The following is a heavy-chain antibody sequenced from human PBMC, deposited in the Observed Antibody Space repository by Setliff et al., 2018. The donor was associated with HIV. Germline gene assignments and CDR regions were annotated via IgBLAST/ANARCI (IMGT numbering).Heavy chain of an antibody. V-gene: IGHV3-7*01. Sequence: GGSLRLSCAASGFTFSSYWMSWVRQAPGKGLEWVANIKQDGSEKYYVDSVKGRFTISRDNAKNSLYLQMNSLRAEDTAVYFCVRDQVANYYGSGIDYWGQGTLVTVSS. CDR2: IKQDGSEK. J-gene: IGHJ4*02. D-gene: IGHD3-10*01. CDR1: GFTFSSYW. CDR3: VRDQVANYYGSGIDY.